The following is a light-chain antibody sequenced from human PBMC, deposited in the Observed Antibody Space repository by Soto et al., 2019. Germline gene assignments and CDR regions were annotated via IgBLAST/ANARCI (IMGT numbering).Light chain of an antibody. V-gene: IGKV3D-15*02. J-gene: IGKJ5*01. CDR1: QNINSD. Sequence: DIVMIQSPDSLAVSLGEGATGNCRASQNINSDLAWYVQKPGQAPRRVIYGASTWGTDVPPRFTGSGSGTEFTLTISGLQSEDFAVYYCQQYNSWPITFGQGTRL. CDR3: QQYNSWPIT. CDR2: GAS.